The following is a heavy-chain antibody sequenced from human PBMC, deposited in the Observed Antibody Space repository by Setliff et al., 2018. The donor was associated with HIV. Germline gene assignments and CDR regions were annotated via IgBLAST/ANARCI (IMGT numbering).Heavy chain of an antibody. CDR3: AREATYYYDGSGYYYFDY. CDR1: GGSISSYY. Sequence: SETLSLTCTVSGGSISSYYWSWIRQPPGKGLEWIGYIYYSGGTNYNPSLKSRITISVDTSKNQFSLKLSSVTAADTAVYYCAREATYYYDGSGYYYFDYWGRGTLVTVSS. CDR2: IYYSGGT. D-gene: IGHD3-22*01. V-gene: IGHV4-59*01. J-gene: IGHJ4*02.